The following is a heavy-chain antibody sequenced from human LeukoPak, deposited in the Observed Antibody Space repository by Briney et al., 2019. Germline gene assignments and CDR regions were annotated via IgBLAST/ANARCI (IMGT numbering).Heavy chain of an antibody. CDR1: GGSISGYY. J-gene: IGHJ4*02. V-gene: IGHV4-59*01. Sequence: SETLSLTSTVSGGSISGYYWSWIRQPPGKGLEWIGYIYYSGSTKYNPPLKSRVTISIDTSNNQFSLKLSSVTAADTAVYYCARGVESGSYVGGYYFDYWGQGALVTVSS. D-gene: IGHD1-26*01. CDR3: ARGVESGSYVGGYYFDY. CDR2: IYYSGST.